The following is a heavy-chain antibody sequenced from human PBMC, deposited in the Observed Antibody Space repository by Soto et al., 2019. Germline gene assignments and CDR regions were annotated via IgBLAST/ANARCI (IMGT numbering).Heavy chain of an antibody. Sequence: QVQLQQWGAGLLKPSETLSLTCAVYGESFSGYYWSWIRQPPGKGLEWIGEINHVGGTNYNPSLKSRLTISVDTSKNQFSLKVNSVTAADTAVYYCARGQKGYSSSWYVDWGQGTPFTVSS. CDR3: ARGQKGYSSSWYVD. D-gene: IGHD6-13*01. V-gene: IGHV4-34*01. CDR1: GESFSGYY. J-gene: IGHJ4*02. CDR2: INHVGGT.